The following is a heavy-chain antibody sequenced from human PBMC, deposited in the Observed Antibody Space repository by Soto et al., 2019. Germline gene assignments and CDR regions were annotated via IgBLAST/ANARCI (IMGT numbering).Heavy chain of an antibody. J-gene: IGHJ5*02. V-gene: IGHV1-46*01. CDR1: GYTFTSYY. CDR3: AAEPDFWSGYSPDNWFDP. D-gene: IGHD3-3*01. CDR2: INPSGGST. Sequence: ASVKVSCKASGYTFTSYYMHWVRQAPGQGLEWMGIINPSGGSTSYAQKFQGRVTMTRDMSTSTVYMELSSLRSEDTAVYYCAAEPDFWSGYSPDNWFDPWGQGTLVTVSS.